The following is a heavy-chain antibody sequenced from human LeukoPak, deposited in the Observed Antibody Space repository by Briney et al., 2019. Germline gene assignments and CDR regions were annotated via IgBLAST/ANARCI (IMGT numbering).Heavy chain of an antibody. V-gene: IGHV4-34*01. CDR2: INHSGST. J-gene: IGHJ4*02. Sequence: SETLSLTCAVYGGSFSGYYWSWIRQPPGKGLEWIGEINHSGSTNYNPSLKSRVTISVDTSKNQFSLKLSSVTAADTAVYYCARCSRKSSGWYTNWGQGTLVTVSS. D-gene: IGHD6-19*01. CDR1: GGSFSGYY. CDR3: ARCSRKSSGWYTN.